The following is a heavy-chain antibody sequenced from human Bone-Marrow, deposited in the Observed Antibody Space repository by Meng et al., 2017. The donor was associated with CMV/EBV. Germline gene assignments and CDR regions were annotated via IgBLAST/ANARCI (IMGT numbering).Heavy chain of an antibody. CDR3: ARDAGDHYYYYYGMDV. Sequence: GESLKIPCAASGFTFSSYSMNWVRQAPGKGLEWVSSISSSSSYIYDADSVKGRFTISRDNAKNSLYLQMNSLRAEDTAVYYCARDAGDHYYYYYGMDVWGQGTTVTVSS. D-gene: IGHD6-13*01. CDR1: GFTFSSYS. CDR2: ISSSSSYI. J-gene: IGHJ6*02. V-gene: IGHV3-21*01.